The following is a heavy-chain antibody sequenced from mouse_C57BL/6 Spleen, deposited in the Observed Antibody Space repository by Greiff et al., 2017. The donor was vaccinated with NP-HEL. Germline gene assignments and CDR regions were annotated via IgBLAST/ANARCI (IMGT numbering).Heavy chain of an antibody. Sequence: VQLKQSGTVLARPGASVKMSCKTSGYTFTSYWMHWVKQRPGQGLEWIGAIYPGNSDTSYNQKFKGKAKLTAVTSASTAYMELSSLTNEDSAVYYCTRSPYYYGSSYYAMDYWGQGTSGTVSS. J-gene: IGHJ4*01. CDR2: IYPGNSDT. CDR1: GYTFTSYW. D-gene: IGHD1-1*01. V-gene: IGHV1-5*01. CDR3: TRSPYYYGSSYYAMDY.